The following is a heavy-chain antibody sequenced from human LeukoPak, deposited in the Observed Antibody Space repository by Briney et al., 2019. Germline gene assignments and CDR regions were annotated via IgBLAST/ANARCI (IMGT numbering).Heavy chain of an antibody. Sequence: TGGSLRLSCTASGFPFIDYSMNWVRQAPGKGLEWISYIGISSGNTKYADSVKGRFTISADNAKNSLYLQMNSLRVEDTAVYYWARNNNYAFDNWGKGTLVSVSS. V-gene: IGHV3-48*04. CDR2: IGISSGNT. CDR3: ARNNNYAFDN. CDR1: GFPFIDYS. J-gene: IGHJ4*02. D-gene: IGHD1-1*01.